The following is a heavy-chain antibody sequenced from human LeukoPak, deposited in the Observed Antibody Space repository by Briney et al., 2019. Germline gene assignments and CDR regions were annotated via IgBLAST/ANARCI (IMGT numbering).Heavy chain of an antibody. V-gene: IGHV3-33*06. D-gene: IGHD3-3*01. CDR3: AKSNFWSGYYLFDY. CDR2: IWYDGSNK. J-gene: IGHJ4*02. CDR1: GFTFSSYG. Sequence: GGSLRLSCAASGFTFSSYGMHWVRQAPGKGLEWVAVIWYDGSNKYYADSVKGRLTISRDNSKNTLYLQMNSPRAEDTAVYYCAKSNFWSGYYLFDYWGQGTLVTLSS.